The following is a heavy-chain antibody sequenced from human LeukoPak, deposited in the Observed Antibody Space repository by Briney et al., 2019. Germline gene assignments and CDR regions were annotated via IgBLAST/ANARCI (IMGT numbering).Heavy chain of an antibody. Sequence: SETLSLTCTVSGGSISSYYWSWIRQPPGKGLEWIGYIYYSGSTNYNPSLKSRVTISVDTSKNQFSLKLSSVTAADTAVYYCSRGQPSSGSLVDYWGQGTLVTVSS. CDR1: GGSISSYY. V-gene: IGHV4-59*01. D-gene: IGHD3-22*01. J-gene: IGHJ4*02. CDR3: SRGQPSSGSLVDY. CDR2: IYYSGST.